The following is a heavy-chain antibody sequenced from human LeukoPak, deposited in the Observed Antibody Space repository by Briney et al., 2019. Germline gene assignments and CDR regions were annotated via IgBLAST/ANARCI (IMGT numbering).Heavy chain of an antibody. CDR1: GFTFSRYG. Sequence: GGSLRLSCAASGFTFSRYGMHWVRQAPGKGLEWVAVIWYDESNKYYADSVKGRFTISRDNSKNTLYLQMNSLRAEDTAVYYCAKCYYHDGSGYCPFDYWGQGTLVTVSS. D-gene: IGHD3-22*01. CDR3: AKCYYHDGSGYCPFDY. J-gene: IGHJ4*02. CDR2: IWYDESNK. V-gene: IGHV3-33*06.